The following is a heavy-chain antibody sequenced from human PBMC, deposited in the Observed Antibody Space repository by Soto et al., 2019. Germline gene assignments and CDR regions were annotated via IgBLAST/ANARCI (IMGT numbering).Heavy chain of an antibody. J-gene: IGHJ6*02. D-gene: IGHD6-19*01. CDR1: GGSFSGYY. Sequence: SETLSLTCAVYGGSFSGYYWSWIRQPPGKGLEWIGEINHSGSTNYNPSLKSRVTISVDTSKSQFSLKLSSVTAADTAVYYCARGGAAFGYSSGWTQKTDYYYYYGMDVWGQGTTVTVSS. CDR3: ARGGAAFGYSSGWTQKTDYYYYYGMDV. V-gene: IGHV4-34*01. CDR2: INHSGST.